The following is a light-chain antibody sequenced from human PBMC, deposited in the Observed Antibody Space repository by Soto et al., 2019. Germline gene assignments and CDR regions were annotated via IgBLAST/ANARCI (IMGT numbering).Light chain of an antibody. Sequence: ELVLRQSAATLSLSARKRATQGRSASQSVRNNYLAWYQQRPGQAPRLLIYAASSRATGIPDRFSGSGSGTYLHPSISGLETEECAVYYCQEYGSSPGTFGPGTKVDIK. CDR3: QEYGSSPGT. V-gene: IGKV3-20*01. CDR2: AAS. J-gene: IGKJ1*01. CDR1: QSVRNNY.